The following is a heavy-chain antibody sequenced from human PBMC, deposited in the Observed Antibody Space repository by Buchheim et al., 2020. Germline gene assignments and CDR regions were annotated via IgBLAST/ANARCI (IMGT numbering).Heavy chain of an antibody. CDR3: ARAANYDILTGSHFVDY. D-gene: IGHD3-9*01. CDR1: GFTFSSYW. Sequence: EVQLVESGGGLVQPGGSLRLSCAASGFTFSSYWISWVRQAPGKGLEWVANIKQDGSEKYYVDSVKGRFTISRDNAKNSLYLQMNSLRAEDTAVYYCARAANYDILTGSHFVDYWGQGTL. V-gene: IGHV3-7*01. CDR2: IKQDGSEK. J-gene: IGHJ4*02.